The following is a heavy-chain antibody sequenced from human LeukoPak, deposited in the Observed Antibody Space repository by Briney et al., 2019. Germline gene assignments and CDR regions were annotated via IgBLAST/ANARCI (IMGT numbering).Heavy chain of an antibody. CDR2: ISAYNGNT. V-gene: IGHV1-18*01. CDR3: ARSGWSAGSCYSQTVKFDS. CDR1: GYAFTNYG. D-gene: IGHD2-15*01. J-gene: IGHJ4*02. Sequence: ASVKVSCKASGYAFTNYGISWVRQAPGQGLEWMAWISAYNGNTDYAQKFQGRVTVTADTSTSTAYMELRSLRSDDTAVYYCARSGWSAGSCYSQTVKFDSWGQGTLVTVSS.